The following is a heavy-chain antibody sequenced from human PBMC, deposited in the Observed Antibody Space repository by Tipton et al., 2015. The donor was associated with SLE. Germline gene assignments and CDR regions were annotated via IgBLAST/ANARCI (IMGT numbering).Heavy chain of an antibody. D-gene: IGHD1-26*01. CDR1: GGSFSGNY. CDR2: INHSGNT. Sequence: TLSLTCAVYGGSFSGNYWSWIRQSPGKGLEWIGEINHSGNTNYNPSLKSRVTISVDKSKNQFSLKLSSVTAADTAVYYCARVDSGNLLFDHWGQGTLVTVSS. J-gene: IGHJ4*02. V-gene: IGHV4-34*01. CDR3: ARVDSGNLLFDH.